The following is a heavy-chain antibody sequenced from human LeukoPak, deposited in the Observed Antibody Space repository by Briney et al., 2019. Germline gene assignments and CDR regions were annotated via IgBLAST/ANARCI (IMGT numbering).Heavy chain of an antibody. Sequence: SETLSLTCTVSGGSISSSYWSWIRQPPGKALEWIGYIYYTGSTNYNPSLKSRVTISADTSKNQFSLKLTPVTAADTAVYYCARGLPSYGDYVDYYFYMDVWGKGTTVTVSS. V-gene: IGHV4-59*01. CDR3: ARGLPSYGDYVDYYFYMDV. CDR1: GGSISSSY. J-gene: IGHJ6*03. D-gene: IGHD4-17*01. CDR2: IYYTGST.